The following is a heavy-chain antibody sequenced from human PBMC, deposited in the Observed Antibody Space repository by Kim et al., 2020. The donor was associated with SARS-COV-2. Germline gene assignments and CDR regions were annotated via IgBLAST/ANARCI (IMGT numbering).Heavy chain of an antibody. D-gene: IGHD2-8*02. CDR3: ARAIYCTGPSCNVGPIVDY. CDR2: ISAYNGNT. V-gene: IGHV1-18*04. CDR1: GYTFTNYG. J-gene: IGHJ4*02. Sequence: ASVKVSCKASGYTFTNYGITWVRQAPGQGLEWMGWISAYNGNTNYAQRLQDRVTMTTDTFTSTAYMELRSLRSDDTAVYYCARAIYCTGPSCNVGPIVDYWGQGTLVTVSS.